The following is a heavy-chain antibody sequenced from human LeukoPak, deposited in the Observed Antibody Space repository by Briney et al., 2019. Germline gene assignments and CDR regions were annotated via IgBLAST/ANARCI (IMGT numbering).Heavy chain of an antibody. V-gene: IGHV1-2*02. J-gene: IGHJ4*02. D-gene: IGHD3-22*01. CDR2: INPNSGGT. CDR3: ARTGSGYSIDY. Sequence: ASVKVSCKASGYTFTGYYMHWVRQAPGQGLEWMGWINPNSGGTNYAQKFQGRVTMTRDTSTSTVYMELSSLRSEDTAVYYCARTGSGYSIDYWGQGTLVTVSS. CDR1: GYTFTGYY.